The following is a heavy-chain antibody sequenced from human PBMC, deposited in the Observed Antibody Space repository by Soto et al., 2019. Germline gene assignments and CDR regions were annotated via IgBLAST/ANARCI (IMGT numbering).Heavy chain of an antibody. CDR2: INHSGSA. Sequence: SETLSLTCDVYGGSFSGYIWSWIRQPPGKGMQWIGHINHSGSANYNPSLKSRVTISVDTSKNQFSLKLSSVTAADTAVYYCARHGYYDFWSGPYYYGMDVWGQGTTVTVSS. D-gene: IGHD3-3*01. CDR3: ARHGYYDFWSGPYYYGMDV. CDR1: GGSFSGYI. J-gene: IGHJ6*02. V-gene: IGHV4-34*01.